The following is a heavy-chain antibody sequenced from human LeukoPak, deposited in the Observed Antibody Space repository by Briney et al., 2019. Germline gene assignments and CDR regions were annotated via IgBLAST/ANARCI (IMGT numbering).Heavy chain of an antibody. D-gene: IGHD4-17*01. CDR3: ARDYADYVGYFFFDY. CDR2: ISGGGETT. V-gene: IGHV3-23*01. Sequence: GGSLRLSCAASGYTFNNYAMNWVRQAPGKGLEWVSSISGGGETTYYADSAKGRFTISRDNSQNTLYLQMNRLRAEDTAVYYCARDYADYVGYFFFDYWGQGTLVTVSS. CDR1: GYTFNNYA. J-gene: IGHJ4*02.